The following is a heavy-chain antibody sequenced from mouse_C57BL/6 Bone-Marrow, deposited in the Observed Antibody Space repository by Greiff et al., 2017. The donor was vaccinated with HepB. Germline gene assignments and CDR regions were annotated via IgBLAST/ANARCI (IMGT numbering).Heavy chain of an antibody. CDR2: INPGSGGT. Sequence: QVQLKQSGAELVRPGTSVKVSCKASGYAFTNYLIEWVKQRPGQGLEWIGVINPGSGGTNYNEKFKGKATLTADKSSSTAYMQLSSLTSEDSAVYVCARFPYYYGSSYWYFDVWGTGTTVTVSS. J-gene: IGHJ1*03. CDR3: ARFPYYYGSSYWYFDV. CDR1: GYAFTNYL. V-gene: IGHV1-54*01. D-gene: IGHD1-1*01.